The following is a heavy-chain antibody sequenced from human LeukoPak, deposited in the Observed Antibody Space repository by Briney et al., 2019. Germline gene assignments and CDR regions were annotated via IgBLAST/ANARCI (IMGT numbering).Heavy chain of an antibody. D-gene: IGHD2-2*01. J-gene: IGHJ4*02. Sequence: GESLKISCKGSGYSFTSYWIGWVRQMPGKGLEWMGIIYPGDSDTRYSPSFQGQVTISADKSISTAYLQWSSLKASDTAMYYCARLGCSSTSCPPVGYWGQGTLVTVSS. CDR1: GYSFTSYW. V-gene: IGHV5-51*01. CDR3: ARLGCSSTSCPPVGY. CDR2: IYPGDSDT.